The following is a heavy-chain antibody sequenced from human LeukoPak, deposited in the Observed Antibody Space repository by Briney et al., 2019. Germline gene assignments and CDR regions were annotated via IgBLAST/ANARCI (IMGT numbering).Heavy chain of an antibody. CDR1: GFTFSSYD. CDR3: AKESCSGGSCYYVVMATAYDY. J-gene: IGHJ4*02. Sequence: GGSLRLSCAASGFTFSSYDMHWVRQAPGKGLEWVAFIPYDGSNKFYADSVKGRFTISRDNSMGTLYLQMNSLRAEDTAVYYCAKESCSGGSCYYVVMATAYDYWGQGTLVSVSS. CDR2: IPYDGSNK. D-gene: IGHD2-15*01. V-gene: IGHV3-30*02.